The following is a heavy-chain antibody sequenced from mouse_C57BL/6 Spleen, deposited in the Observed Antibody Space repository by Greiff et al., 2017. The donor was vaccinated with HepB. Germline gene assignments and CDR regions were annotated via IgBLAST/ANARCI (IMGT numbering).Heavy chain of an antibody. CDR3: ARDWSVYWYFDV. J-gene: IGHJ1*03. Sequence: QVQLQQPGAELVRPGSSVKLSCKASGYTFTSYWMHWVKQRPIQGLEWIGNIDPSDSETHYNQKFKDKATLTVDKSSSTAYMQLSSLTSEDSAFYYCARDWSVYWYFDVWGTGTTVTVSS. V-gene: IGHV1-52*01. D-gene: IGHD4-1*01. CDR1: GYTFTSYW. CDR2: IDPSDSET.